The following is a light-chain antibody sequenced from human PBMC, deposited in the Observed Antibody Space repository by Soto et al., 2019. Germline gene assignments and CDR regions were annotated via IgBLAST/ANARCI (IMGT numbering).Light chain of an antibody. J-gene: IGKJ4*01. CDR2: AAS. V-gene: IGKV1-9*01. Sequence: DIQLTQSPSFLSASVGDRVTITCRASQGGSNYLAWYQQNPGTVPKLLIYAASTLQSGVPSRFSGSGSWAEFTLTISSLQPEEFATCYCQQFKSFPITFGGGTRVEI. CDR3: QQFKSFPIT. CDR1: QGGSNY.